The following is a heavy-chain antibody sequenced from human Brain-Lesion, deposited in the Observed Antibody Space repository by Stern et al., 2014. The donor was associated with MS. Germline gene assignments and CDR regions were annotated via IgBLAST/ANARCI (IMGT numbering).Heavy chain of an antibody. D-gene: IGHD3-3*01. V-gene: IGHV1-2*02. CDR1: GYIFTGYY. J-gene: IGHJ6*02. CDR2: INPNTGGT. CDR3: ARDQRGITIFGVVTDYYYLGMDV. Sequence: QDQLVQSGAEVKKPGASVKVSCKTSGYIFTGYYIHWVRQAPGQGLEWMAWINPNTGGTKDAQKFQGRVTMSRDTSISTAYVELSSLTSDDTAVYYCARDQRGITIFGVVTDYYYLGMDVWDQGTTVTVSS.